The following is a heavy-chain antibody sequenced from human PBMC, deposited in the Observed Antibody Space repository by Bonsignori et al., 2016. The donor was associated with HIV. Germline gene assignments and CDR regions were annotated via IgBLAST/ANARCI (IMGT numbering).Heavy chain of an antibody. D-gene: IGHD6-19*01. CDR3: VRGYSSGWYFP. Sequence: VRQMPGKGLMWVSRINIDGTITNYADSVKGRFTVSRDNAKNTLFLQMNSLSADDTAVYYCVRGYSSGWYFPWGQGTLVTVSS. CDR2: INIDGTIT. V-gene: IGHV3-74*01. J-gene: IGHJ5*02.